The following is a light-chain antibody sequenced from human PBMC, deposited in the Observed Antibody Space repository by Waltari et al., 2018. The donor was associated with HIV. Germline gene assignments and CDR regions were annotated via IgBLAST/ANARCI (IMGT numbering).Light chain of an antibody. V-gene: IGKV3-15*01. CDR1: QSVSSN. CDR2: GAS. Sequence: SQSVSSNSAWYQQKPGQAPRLLIFGASTRATGIPARFSGSGSGTEFTLTISSLQSEDFAVYYCQQYNNWPLTFGGGTKVEIK. CDR3: QQYNNWPLT. J-gene: IGKJ4*01.